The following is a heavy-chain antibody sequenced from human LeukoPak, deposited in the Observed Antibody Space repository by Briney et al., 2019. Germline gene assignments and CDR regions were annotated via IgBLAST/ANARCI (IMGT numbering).Heavy chain of an antibody. CDR3: ARDIAAAGHYYYYYGMDV. CDR2: INAGNGNT. J-gene: IGHJ6*04. CDR1: GYTFTSYA. Sequence: ASVKVSCKASGYTFTSYAMHWVRQAPGQRLEWMGWINAGNGNTKYSQKFQGRVTITRDTSASTAYMELSSLRSEDTAVYYCARDIAAAGHYYYYYGMDVWGKGTTVTVSS. V-gene: IGHV1-3*01. D-gene: IGHD6-13*01.